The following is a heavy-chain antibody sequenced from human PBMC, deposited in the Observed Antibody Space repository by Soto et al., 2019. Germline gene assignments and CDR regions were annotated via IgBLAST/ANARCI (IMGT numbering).Heavy chain of an antibody. D-gene: IGHD3-22*01. J-gene: IGHJ5*02. CDR2: IYPGDSDT. Sequence: GESLKISCKGSGYSFTSYWIGWVRQMPGKGLEWMGIIYPGDSDTRYSPSFQGQVTISADKSISTAYLQWISLKASDTAMYYCARQGYSYDSRGYYKSNWLELWGEGTLVTVS. CDR3: ARQGYSYDSRGYYKSNWLEL. V-gene: IGHV5-51*01. CDR1: GYSFTSYW.